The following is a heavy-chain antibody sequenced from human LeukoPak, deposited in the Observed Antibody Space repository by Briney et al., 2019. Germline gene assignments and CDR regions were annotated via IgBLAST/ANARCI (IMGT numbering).Heavy chain of an antibody. D-gene: IGHD1-14*01. CDR1: RFTFSSYE. CDR2: ISSSGSTM. V-gene: IGHV3-48*03. Sequence: GGSLRLSCAASRFTFSSYEMNWVRQAPGKGPEWVSYISSSGSTMYYADSVKGRFTISRDNAENSLYLQMNNLRVEDTAVYYCARDTARMTGAFDMWGQGTMVTVSS. CDR3: ARDTARMTGAFDM. J-gene: IGHJ3*02.